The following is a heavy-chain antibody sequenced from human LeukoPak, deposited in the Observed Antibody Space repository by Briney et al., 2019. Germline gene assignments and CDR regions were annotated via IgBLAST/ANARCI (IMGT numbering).Heavy chain of an antibody. J-gene: IGHJ5*02. D-gene: IGHD3-22*01. Sequence: PSXXLXLTCAVSGYSISSGYYWGWSRPPPGKGLEWIGIIYHSGSTYYNPSLKRRVTISVDTSKNQFSLKLSSVTAADTAVYYCARQALDYYDSSGPNNWFDPWGQGTLVTVSS. CDR3: ARQALDYYDSSGPNNWFDP. CDR1: GYSISSGYY. V-gene: IGHV4-38-2*01. CDR2: IYHSGST.